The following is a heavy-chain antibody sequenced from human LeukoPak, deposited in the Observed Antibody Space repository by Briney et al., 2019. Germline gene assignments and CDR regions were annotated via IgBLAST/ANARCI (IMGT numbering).Heavy chain of an antibody. D-gene: IGHD3-10*01. V-gene: IGHV3-23*01. CDR2: LFTGGGQT. CDR3: AQECDYSPGLKFDL. Sequence: GGSLRLSCAASGFTFNNFRMRWVRQAPGKGLEWVSVLFTGGGQTLYADSVKGRFPIPGDTARTTLYLQMNGLRAEVTGVYYCAQECDYSPGLKFDLWRQGTLVTV. CDR1: GFTFNNFR. J-gene: IGHJ4*02.